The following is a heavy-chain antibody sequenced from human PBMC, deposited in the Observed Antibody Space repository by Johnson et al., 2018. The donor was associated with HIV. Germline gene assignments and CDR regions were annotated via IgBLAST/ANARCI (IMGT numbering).Heavy chain of an antibody. D-gene: IGHD2-8*01. Sequence: VQLVESGGGVVRPGGSLRLSCAASGFTFDDYGMTWVRQAPGKGLEWVSLIYSGGTTYYTDSVKGRFTISRDNAKNSLYLQMNSLRVEDMAVYYCASAGVFDIGGQGTVVTVSS. J-gene: IGHJ3*02. CDR1: GFTFDDYG. CDR2: IYSGGTT. CDR3: ASAGVFDI. V-gene: IGHV3-20*04.